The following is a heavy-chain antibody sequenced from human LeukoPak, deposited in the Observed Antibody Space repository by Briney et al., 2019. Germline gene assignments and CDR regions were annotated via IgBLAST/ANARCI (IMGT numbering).Heavy chain of an antibody. CDR2: IFHSGST. J-gene: IGHJ5*02. D-gene: IGHD1-26*01. V-gene: IGHV4-38-2*02. Sequence: PSETLSFTCAVSGYSISSGFYWGWIRQTPGKGLDWIASIFHSGSTYYNPSLKTRVAISVDTSKNQFSLKLTSVTAADKAIYYCARDSGTYHTLNSWGQGTLVTVSS. CDR3: ARDSGTYHTLNS. CDR1: GYSISSGFY.